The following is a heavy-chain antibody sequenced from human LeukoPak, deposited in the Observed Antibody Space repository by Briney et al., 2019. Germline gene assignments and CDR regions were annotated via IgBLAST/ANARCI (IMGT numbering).Heavy chain of an antibody. V-gene: IGHV3-30*03. Sequence: PGRSLRLSCAASGFTFSSYGMHWVRQAPGKGLEWGAVISYDGINEYYADSVKGRFTISRDNSKNTLYLQMNSLRSEDPAVYYCARDLTYYFDSSDYGGAFDIWGQGTMVTVSS. CDR2: ISYDGINE. CDR3: ARDLTYYFDSSDYGGAFDI. J-gene: IGHJ3*02. CDR1: GFTFSSYG. D-gene: IGHD3-22*01.